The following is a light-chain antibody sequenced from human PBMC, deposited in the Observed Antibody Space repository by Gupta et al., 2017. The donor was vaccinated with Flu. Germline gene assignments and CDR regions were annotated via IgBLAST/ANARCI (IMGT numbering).Light chain of an antibody. CDR3: GTWDNSLSAML. V-gene: IGLV1-51*01. CDR1: TSNLGINS. Sequence: QPVLTQLPSVSAPPAQKVPFPCPVLTSNLGINSVSWYQQLPGTAPKLLIYDNDKRPSGIPDRFSGSKSGTSATLGITGLQTGDEADYYCGTWDNSLSAMLFGGGTKLAVL. CDR2: DND. J-gene: IGLJ2*01.